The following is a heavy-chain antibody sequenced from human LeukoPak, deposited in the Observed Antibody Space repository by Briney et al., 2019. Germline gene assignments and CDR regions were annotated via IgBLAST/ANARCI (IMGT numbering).Heavy chain of an antibody. CDR2: IYHSGST. D-gene: IGHD5-18*01. V-gene: IGHV4-38-2*02. CDR1: DDSITMYY. CDR3: ASPAMAFIDQGRYNYYYYMDV. Sequence: SETLSLTCSVSDDSITMYYWTWIRQPPGKGLEWIGSIYHSGSTYYNPSLKSRVTISVDTSKNQFSLKLSSVTAADTAVYYCASPAMAFIDQGRYNYYYYMDVWGKGTTVTVSS. J-gene: IGHJ6*03.